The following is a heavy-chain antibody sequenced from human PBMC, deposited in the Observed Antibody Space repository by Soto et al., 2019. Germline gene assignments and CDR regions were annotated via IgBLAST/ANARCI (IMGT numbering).Heavy chain of an antibody. CDR1: GFTCSSYA. Sequence: PGGSLRLSCAASGFTCSSYAMSWVRQAPGKGLEWVSAISGSGGSTYYADSVKGRFTISRDNSKNTLYLQMNSLRAEDTAVYYCAKGLGYSYGLYYYGMDVWGQGTTVTVSS. J-gene: IGHJ6*02. D-gene: IGHD5-18*01. V-gene: IGHV3-23*01. CDR3: AKGLGYSYGLYYYGMDV. CDR2: ISGSGGST.